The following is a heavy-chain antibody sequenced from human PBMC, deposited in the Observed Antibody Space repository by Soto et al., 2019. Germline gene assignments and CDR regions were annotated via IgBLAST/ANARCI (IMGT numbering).Heavy chain of an antibody. CDR2: IGVSGDTT. CDR3: AKVRRFGELRSLY. D-gene: IGHD3-10*01. J-gene: IGHJ4*02. Sequence: EVQLLESGGGLVQPGGSLRLSCAASGCTFSSYAMSWVRQAPGKGLEWVSAIGVSGDTTYYADSVKGRFTISRDTSKNTLYLQMGSLRAEETAVYYCAKVRRFGELRSLYWGQGTLVTVSS. CDR1: GCTFSSYA. V-gene: IGHV3-23*01.